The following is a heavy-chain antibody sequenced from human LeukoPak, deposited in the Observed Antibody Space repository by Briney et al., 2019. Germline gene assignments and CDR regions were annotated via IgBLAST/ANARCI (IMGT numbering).Heavy chain of an antibody. CDR1: GGSIRNSYYH. V-gene: IGHV4-39*01. J-gene: IGHJ5*02. D-gene: IGHD6-19*01. CDR3: AKGAGPPWFDP. Sequence: SETLSLTCTVSGGSIRNSYYHWGWIRQPPGKGLEWIGSIYYSGSTYYNPSLKGRVAISVDTSKNQFSLKLSSVTAADTAVYYCAKGAGPPWFDPWGQGTLVTVSS. CDR2: IYYSGST.